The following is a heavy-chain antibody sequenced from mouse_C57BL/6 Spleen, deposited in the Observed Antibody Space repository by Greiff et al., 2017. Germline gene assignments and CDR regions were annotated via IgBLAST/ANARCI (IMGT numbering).Heavy chain of an antibody. CDR2: ISSGGDYI. D-gene: IGHD1-1*01. J-gene: IGHJ1*03. CDR3: TRGDYYYGSSFSV. V-gene: IGHV5-9-1*02. CDR1: GFTFSSYA. Sequence: DVKLVESGEGLVKPGGSLKLSCAASGFTFSSYAMSWVRQTPEKRLEWVAYISSGGDYIYYADTVKGRFTISRDNARNTLYLQMSSLKSEDTAMYYCTRGDYYYGSSFSVWGTGTTVTVSS.